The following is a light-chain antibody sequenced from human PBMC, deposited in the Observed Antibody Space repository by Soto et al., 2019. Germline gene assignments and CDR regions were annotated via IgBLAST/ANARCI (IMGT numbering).Light chain of an antibody. CDR3: QQYNNWPPYT. V-gene: IGKV3-15*01. CDR2: GAS. J-gene: IGKJ2*01. CDR1: QSVSSD. Sequence: EIVMTQSPATLSVSPGERATLSCSASQSVSSDLAWYHQKPGQAPRLLIYGASTRATGIPARFSGSGSETEFTLTISSLQSEDFAVYYCQQYNNWPPYTFGQGTKVDIK.